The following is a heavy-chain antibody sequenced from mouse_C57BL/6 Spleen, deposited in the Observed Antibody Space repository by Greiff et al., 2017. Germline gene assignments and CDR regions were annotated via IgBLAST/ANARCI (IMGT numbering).Heavy chain of an antibody. CDR2: INHDGSST. J-gene: IGHJ3*01. D-gene: IGHD1-1*01. V-gene: IGHV5-16*01. Sequence: EVQLKESEAGLVQPGSSMKLSCTASGFTFSDYYMAWVRQVPEKGLEWVGNINHDGSSTYYLDSLKSQSIITGDNAKNILYLQMSSLKSEVTATYCCARDAYGFAYWGQGTLVTVSA. CDR3: ARDAYGFAY. CDR1: GFTFSDYY.